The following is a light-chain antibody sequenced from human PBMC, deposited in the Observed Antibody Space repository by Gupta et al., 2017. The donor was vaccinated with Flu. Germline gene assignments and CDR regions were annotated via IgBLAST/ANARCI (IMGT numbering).Light chain of an antibody. CDR1: CSIIGNRI. V-gene: IGLV1-44*01. Sequence: INPCAGSCSIIGNRIAYWYQQCPVKAPKLLMYSVVNRPSGVPDRFSGSKSGTSASLTIIGLQAEDEADYYCAAYDDSRTRDVFGGGTRVTVL. CDR3: AAYDDSRTRDV. J-gene: IGLJ1*01. CDR2: SVV.